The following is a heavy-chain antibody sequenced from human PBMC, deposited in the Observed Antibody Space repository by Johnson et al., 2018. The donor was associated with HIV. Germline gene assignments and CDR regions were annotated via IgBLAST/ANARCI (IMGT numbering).Heavy chain of an antibody. V-gene: IGHV3-20*04. J-gene: IGHJ3*02. CDR2: LSWNSGSI. CDR3: ARAGVVFSTASHDAFDI. D-gene: IGHD2-21*01. CDR1: GFTFDEYG. Sequence: EVQLVESGGGVVRPGGSLRVSCTASGFTFDEYGMSWVRQAPGKGLEWVSGLSWNSGSIGYADSVKGRFTISRDNSKNTLYLQMNSLRAEDTAVYYCARAGVVFSTASHDAFDIWGQGTMVTVSS.